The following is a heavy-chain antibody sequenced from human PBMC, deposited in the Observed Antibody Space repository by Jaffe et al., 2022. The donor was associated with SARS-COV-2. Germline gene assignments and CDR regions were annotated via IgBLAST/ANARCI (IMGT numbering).Heavy chain of an antibody. CDR2: IIPIFGTA. Sequence: QVQLVQSGAEVKKPGSSVKVSCKASGGTFSSYAISWVRQAPGQGLEWMGGIIPIFGTANYAQKFQGRVTITADESTSTAYMELSSLRSEDTAVYYCARDNGGDYGLYYYGMDVWGQGTTVTVSS. CDR1: GGTFSSYA. J-gene: IGHJ6*02. V-gene: IGHV1-69*01. CDR3: ARDNGGDYGLYYYGMDV. D-gene: IGHD4-17*01.